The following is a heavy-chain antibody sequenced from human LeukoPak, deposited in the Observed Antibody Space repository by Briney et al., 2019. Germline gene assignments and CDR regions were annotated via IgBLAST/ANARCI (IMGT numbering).Heavy chain of an antibody. Sequence: SVKVSCKASGGTFSSYAISWVRQAPGQGLEWMGGIIPIFGTANYAQKFQGRVTITTDESTSTAYMELSSLRSEDTAVYYCARTGYYYDSSGPDPGAFDIWGQGTMVTVSS. CDR2: IIPIFGTA. J-gene: IGHJ3*02. V-gene: IGHV1-69*05. CDR1: GGTFSSYA. D-gene: IGHD3-22*01. CDR3: ARTGYYYDSSGPDPGAFDI.